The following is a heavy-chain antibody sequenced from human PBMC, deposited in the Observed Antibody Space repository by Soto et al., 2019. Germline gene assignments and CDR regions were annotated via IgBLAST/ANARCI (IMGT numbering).Heavy chain of an antibody. CDR2: IYYSGST. CDR3: ARDQAAVAADNWFDP. CDR1: GGSISSYY. D-gene: IGHD6-19*01. V-gene: IGHV4-59*01. J-gene: IGHJ5*02. Sequence: SETLSLTCTVSGGSISSYYWSWIRQPPGKGLAWIGYIYYSGSTNYNTSLKSRVTISVDTSKNQFSLKLSSVTAADTAVYYCARDQAAVAADNWFDPWGQGTLVTVSS.